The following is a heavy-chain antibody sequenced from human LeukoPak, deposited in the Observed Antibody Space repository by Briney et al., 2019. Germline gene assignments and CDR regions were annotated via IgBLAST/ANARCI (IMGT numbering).Heavy chain of an antibody. CDR1: GFTFSTYA. V-gene: IGHV3-30-3*01. CDR2: MSYDGSNK. CDR3: ARTYRSGWYYFDY. D-gene: IGHD6-19*01. Sequence: GGSLRLSCAASGFTFSTYAMHWVRQAPGKGLEWVAVMSYDGSNKNYADSVKGRFTISRDNSQNTLSLQMNSLRAEDTAVYYCARTYRSGWYYFDYWGQGTLVTVSS. J-gene: IGHJ4*02.